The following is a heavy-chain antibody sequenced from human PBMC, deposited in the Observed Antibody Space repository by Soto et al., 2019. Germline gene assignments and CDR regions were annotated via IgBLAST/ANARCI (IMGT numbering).Heavy chain of an antibody. V-gene: IGHV3-48*03. D-gene: IGHD1-26*01. J-gene: IGHJ4*02. CDR2: ISSIGVAT. CDR3: ARQGRVGGIDY. Sequence: GGSLRLPSVASGFTFGPYWMNWVRQAPGKGLEWVSYISSIGVATYYADSVKGRFTISRDNAKNSLYLQMNSLRAEDTAVYYCARQGRVGGIDYWGQGTSVTGSS. CDR1: GFTFGPYW.